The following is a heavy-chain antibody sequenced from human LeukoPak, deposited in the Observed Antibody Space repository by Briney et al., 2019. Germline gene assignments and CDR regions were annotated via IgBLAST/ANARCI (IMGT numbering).Heavy chain of an antibody. J-gene: IGHJ4*02. CDR3: ARADGSVAGPPSGR. Sequence: GGSLRLSCAASGFTFSSYAMHWVRQAPGKGLEWVAIISYDGSDKYYADSVKGRLTISRDNSKSTLYLQMISLRTEDTAVYYCARADGSVAGPPSGRWGQGTLVTVSS. CDR2: ISYDGSDK. D-gene: IGHD6-19*01. CDR1: GFTFSSYA. V-gene: IGHV3-30-3*01.